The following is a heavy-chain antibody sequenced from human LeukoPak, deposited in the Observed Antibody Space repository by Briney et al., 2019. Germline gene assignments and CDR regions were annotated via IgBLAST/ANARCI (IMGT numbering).Heavy chain of an antibody. V-gene: IGHV1-2*02. D-gene: IGHD3-10*01. Sequence: ASVKVSCKTSGYTFTSYAMNWVRQAPGQGLEWMGWINPNSGGTNYAQKFQGRVTMTRDTSTSTVYMELSSLRSEDTAVYYCGTMVSRNYFDYWGQGTLVTVSS. CDR2: INPNSGGT. J-gene: IGHJ4*02. CDR1: GYTFTSYA. CDR3: GTMVSRNYFDY.